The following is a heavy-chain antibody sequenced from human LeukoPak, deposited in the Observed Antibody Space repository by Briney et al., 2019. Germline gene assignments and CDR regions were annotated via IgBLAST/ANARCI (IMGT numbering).Heavy chain of an antibody. V-gene: IGHV3-23*01. Sequence: GGSLRLSCAASGFTFSSYAMTWVRQAPGGGLEWISAISGSTNTPYYADSVKGRFTISRDNSKNTLYLQMISLRADDTAVYCCAKSGEVLRTTYYGMDVWGQGTTVTVSS. CDR1: GFTFSSYA. CDR2: ISGSTNTP. D-gene: IGHD2/OR15-2a*01. CDR3: AKSGEVLRTTYYGMDV. J-gene: IGHJ6*02.